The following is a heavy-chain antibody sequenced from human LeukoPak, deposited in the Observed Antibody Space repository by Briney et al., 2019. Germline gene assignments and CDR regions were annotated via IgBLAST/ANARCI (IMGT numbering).Heavy chain of an antibody. CDR3: ARDFDTAMVTPYFDY. D-gene: IGHD5-18*01. CDR2: IYYIGST. J-gene: IGHJ4*02. Sequence: PSETLSLTCTVSGGSISSSSYYWGWIRQPPGKGLEGIGSIYYIGSTYYNPSLKSRVTISVDTSKNQFSLKLSSVTAADTAVYYCARDFDTAMVTPYFDYWGQGTLVTVSS. CDR1: GGSISSSSYY. V-gene: IGHV4-39*07.